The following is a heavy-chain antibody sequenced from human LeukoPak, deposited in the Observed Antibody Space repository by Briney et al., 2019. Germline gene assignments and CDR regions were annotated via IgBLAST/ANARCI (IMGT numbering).Heavy chain of an antibody. CDR3: ARDLYGYTYGYNHYYGLDV. Sequence: SVKVSCKASGGTLSSYAISWVRQAPGQGLEWMGGITPIFATANYAQKFQGRVTLIADESTSTAYMELSSLRSEDTAVYYCARDLYGYTYGYNHYYGLDVWGQGTTVTVSS. V-gene: IGHV1-69*13. CDR2: ITPIFATA. CDR1: GGTLSSYA. D-gene: IGHD5-18*01. J-gene: IGHJ6*02.